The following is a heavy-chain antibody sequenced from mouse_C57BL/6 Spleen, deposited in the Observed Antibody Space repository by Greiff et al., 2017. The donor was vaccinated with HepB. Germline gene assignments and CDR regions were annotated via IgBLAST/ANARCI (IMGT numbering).Heavy chain of an antibody. J-gene: IGHJ2*01. D-gene: IGHD4-1*01. CDR2: IYPGDGDT. CDR3: HWDYFDY. V-gene: IGHV1-82*01. CDR1: GYAFSSSW. Sequence: VQLQESGPELVKPGASVKISCKASGYAFSSSWMNWVKQRPGKGLEWIGRIYPGDGDTNYNGKFKGKATLTADKSSSTAYMQLSSLTSEDSAVYFCHWDYFDYWGQGTTLTVSS.